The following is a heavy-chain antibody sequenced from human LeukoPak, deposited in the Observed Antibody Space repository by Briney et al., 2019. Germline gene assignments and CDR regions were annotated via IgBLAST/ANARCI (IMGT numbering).Heavy chain of an antibody. D-gene: IGHD3-22*01. CDR3: ARDPNDSSGYYFDY. J-gene: IGHJ4*02. V-gene: IGHV3-66*01. Sequence: GGSLRLSCAASGFTVSSNYMSWVRQAPGKGLEWVSVIYSGGSTYYADSVKGRSTISRDNSKNTLYLQMNSLRAEDTAVYYCARDPNDSSGYYFDYWGQGTLVTVSS. CDR2: IYSGGST. CDR1: GFTVSSNY.